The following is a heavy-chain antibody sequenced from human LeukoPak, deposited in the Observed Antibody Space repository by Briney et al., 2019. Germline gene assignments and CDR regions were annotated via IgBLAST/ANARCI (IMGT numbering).Heavy chain of an antibody. CDR1: GFAFSSYS. J-gene: IGHJ4*02. V-gene: IGHV3-48*01. CDR3: ARSSGGLSPVPY. D-gene: IGHD1-26*01. CDR2: ISSGSSTI. Sequence: GGSLRLSCAASGFAFSSYSMNWVRQAPGKGLEWVSYISSGSSTIYYADSVKGRFTISRDNAKNSLYLQMNSLRAEDTAVYYCARSSGGLSPVPYWGQGTLVTVSS.